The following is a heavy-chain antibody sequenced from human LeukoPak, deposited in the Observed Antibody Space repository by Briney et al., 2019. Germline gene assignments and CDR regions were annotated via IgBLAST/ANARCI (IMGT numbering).Heavy chain of an antibody. D-gene: IGHD2-15*01. Sequence: EASVKVSCKVSGYTLSELSMHWVRQAPGKGLEWMGGFDPEDGETIYAQKFQGRVTMTEDTSTDTAYMELSSLRSEDTAVYYCATWWGSDGMDVWGQGTTVTVSS. CDR2: FDPEDGET. V-gene: IGHV1-24*01. CDR3: ATWWGSDGMDV. J-gene: IGHJ6*02. CDR1: GYTLSELS.